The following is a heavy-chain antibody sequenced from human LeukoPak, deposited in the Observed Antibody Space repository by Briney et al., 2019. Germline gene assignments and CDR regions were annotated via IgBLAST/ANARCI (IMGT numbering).Heavy chain of an antibody. J-gene: IGHJ4*02. CDR2: IYNSGST. CDR1: DGSISSYY. D-gene: IGHD1-26*01. Sequence: SETLSLTCTVSDGSISSYYWNWIRQPPGKGLEWIGYIYNSGSTSYNPSLKSRVTISVDTSKNQFSLKLTSVTAADTAVYYCVRDRELTYWGQGTLVTVSS. V-gene: IGHV4-59*01. CDR3: VRDRELTY.